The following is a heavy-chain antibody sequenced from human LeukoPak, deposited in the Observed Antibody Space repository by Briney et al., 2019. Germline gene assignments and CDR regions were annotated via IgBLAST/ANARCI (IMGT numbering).Heavy chain of an antibody. Sequence: GESLKISCKGSGYSFTNYWIGWVRQMPGRGLEWMGIIYPFVSDTIYSPSFQGQVAISADKSISTAYLPWSSLKASDIAMYYCARQLCSGGTCYLDFRGQGTLVTVSS. J-gene: IGHJ4*02. CDR3: ARQLCSGGTCYLDF. CDR2: IYPFVSDT. D-gene: IGHD2-15*01. V-gene: IGHV5-51*01. CDR1: GYSFTNYW.